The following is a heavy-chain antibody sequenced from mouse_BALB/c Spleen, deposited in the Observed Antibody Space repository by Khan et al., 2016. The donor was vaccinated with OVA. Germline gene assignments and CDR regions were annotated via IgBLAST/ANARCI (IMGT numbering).Heavy chain of an antibody. CDR1: GYTFTTAG. CDR2: INTHSGVP. V-gene: IGHV9-4*02. Sequence: QIQLVQSGPELKKPGETVRISCKASGYTFTTAGIQWVQKMPGKGLKWIGWINTHSGVPKYAEDFKGRFAFSLAISVNTASLLITNLKNEDTATYFCARGGAAYYRNDGGAREYWGQGTSVTVSS. CDR3: ARGGAAYYRNDGGAREY. D-gene: IGHD2-14*01. J-gene: IGHJ4*01.